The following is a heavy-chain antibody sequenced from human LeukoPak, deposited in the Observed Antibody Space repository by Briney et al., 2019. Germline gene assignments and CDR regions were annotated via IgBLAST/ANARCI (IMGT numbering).Heavy chain of an antibody. CDR3: ARGRYDIVTGYYTGFDY. CDR2: IIPIFGTA. Sequence: SVKVSCKASGGTFSSYAISWVRQAPGQGLEWMGRIIPIFGTANYAQKFQGRVTITTDESTSTAYMELSSLRSEDTAVYYCARGRYDIVTGYYTGFDYWGQGTLVTVSS. CDR1: GGTFSSYA. D-gene: IGHD3-9*01. J-gene: IGHJ4*02. V-gene: IGHV1-69*05.